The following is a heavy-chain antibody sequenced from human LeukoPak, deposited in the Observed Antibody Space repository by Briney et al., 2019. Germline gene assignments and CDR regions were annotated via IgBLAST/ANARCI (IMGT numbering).Heavy chain of an antibody. CDR1: GFTFSSYG. D-gene: IGHD2-21*02. J-gene: IGHJ3*02. Sequence: GGSLRLSCAASGFTFSSYGMHWVRQAPGKGLERVAVISYDGSNKYYADSVKGRFTISRDNSKNTLYVQMNSLRAEDSAVYYCAKGRRGDPYSFDMWGQGTMVTVSS. CDR2: ISYDGSNK. CDR3: AKGRRGDPYSFDM. V-gene: IGHV3-30*18.